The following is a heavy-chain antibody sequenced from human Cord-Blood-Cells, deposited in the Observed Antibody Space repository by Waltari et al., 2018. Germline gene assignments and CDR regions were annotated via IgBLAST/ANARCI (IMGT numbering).Heavy chain of an antibody. D-gene: IGHD2-2*01. CDR2: IYYSGST. V-gene: IGHV4-59*01. Sequence: QVQLQESGPGLVKPSETLSLTCTVPGGSISSYYWSWIRQPPGKGLEWIWYIYYSGSTNYNPSLKSRCTISVDTSKNQFSLKLSSVTAADTAVYYCASGSYCSSTSCYYYYYYYMDVWGKGTTVTVSS. J-gene: IGHJ6*03. CDR3: ASGSYCSSTSCYYYYYYYMDV. CDR1: GGSISSYY.